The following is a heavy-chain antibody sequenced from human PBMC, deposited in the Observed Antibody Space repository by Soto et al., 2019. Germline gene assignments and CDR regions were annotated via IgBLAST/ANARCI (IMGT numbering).Heavy chain of an antibody. J-gene: IGHJ6*02. V-gene: IGHV3-74*01. CDR3: ASFHDYYYGMDV. CDR1: GFTFSSYW. Sequence: EVQLVESGGGLVQPGGSLRLSCAASGFTFSSYWMHWVRQAPGKGLVWVSRINSDGSSTSYADSVKGRFTISRDNAKNPLYLQMNSLRAEDTAVYYCASFHDYYYGMDVWGQGTTVTVSS. CDR2: INSDGSST.